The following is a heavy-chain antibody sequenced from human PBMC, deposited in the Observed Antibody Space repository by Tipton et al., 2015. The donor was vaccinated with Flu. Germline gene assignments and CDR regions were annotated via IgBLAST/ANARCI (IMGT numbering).Heavy chain of an antibody. Sequence: TLSLTCTVSGGSISTSGYFWGWIRQPPGKGLEWIGSVYYSGGTHHNPSLKSRVSISGDTSKNQFSLKLSSVTAADTAVYYCARDRVGDYSGFDPWGQGTLVTVSS. CDR1: GGSISTSGYF. D-gene: IGHD4-17*01. CDR3: ARDRVGDYSGFDP. V-gene: IGHV4-39*07. CDR2: VYYSGGT. J-gene: IGHJ5*02.